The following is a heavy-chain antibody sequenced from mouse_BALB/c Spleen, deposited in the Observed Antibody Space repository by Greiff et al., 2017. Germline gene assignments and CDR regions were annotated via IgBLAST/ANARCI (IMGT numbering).Heavy chain of an antibody. CDR3: TRDFTTATYYAMDY. D-gene: IGHD1-2*01. V-gene: IGHV5-6-4*01. Sequence: DVHLVESGGGLVKPGGSLKLSCAASGFTFSSYTMSWVRQTPEKRLEWVATISSGGSYTYYPDSVKGRFTISRDNAKNTLYLQMSSLKSEDTAMYYCTRDFTTATYYAMDYWGQGTSVTVSS. CDR1: GFTFSSYT. J-gene: IGHJ4*01. CDR2: ISSGGSYT.